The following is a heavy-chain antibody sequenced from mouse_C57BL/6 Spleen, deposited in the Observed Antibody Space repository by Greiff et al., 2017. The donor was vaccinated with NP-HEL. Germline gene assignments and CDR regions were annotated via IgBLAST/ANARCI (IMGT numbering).Heavy chain of an antibody. Sequence: QVQLQQPGAELVRPGSSVKLSCKASGYTFTSYWMDWVKQRPGQGLEWIGNIYPSDSETHYNQKFKDKATLTVDKSSSTAYMQLSSLTSEDSAVYYCARGNPLRDYWGQGTTLTVSS. V-gene: IGHV1-61*01. J-gene: IGHJ2*01. CDR1: GYTFTSYW. CDR2: IYPSDSET. CDR3: ARGNPLRDY. D-gene: IGHD1-1*01.